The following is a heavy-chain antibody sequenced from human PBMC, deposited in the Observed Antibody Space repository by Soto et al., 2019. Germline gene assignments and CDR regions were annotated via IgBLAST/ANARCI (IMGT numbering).Heavy chain of an antibody. D-gene: IGHD7-27*01. Sequence: SETRSLTGAVSGGSISGGGYSCSWIRQPPGKGLEWIGYIYHSGSTYYNPSLKSRVNISVDRSKNQFSLKLSSVTAADTAVYYCERGWGYYGMDVWGQGTMVTVSS. CDR2: IYHSGST. J-gene: IGHJ6*02. CDR3: ERGWGYYGMDV. CDR1: GGSISGGGYS. V-gene: IGHV4-30-2*01.